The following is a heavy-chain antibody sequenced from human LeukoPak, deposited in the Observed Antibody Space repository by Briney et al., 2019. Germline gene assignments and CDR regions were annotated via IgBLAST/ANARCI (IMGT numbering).Heavy chain of an antibody. D-gene: IGHD6-13*01. CDR3: ARDAPQHLKRFDY. Sequence: ASVKVSCKASGYTLNKFGMSWVRQAPGQGLEWLGWINTYNGNTKLGEKFQGRVTMATVTSTSTVYMEITSLRTDGTAVYFCARDAPQHLKRFDYGGQGTLVTV. CDR2: INTYNGNT. CDR1: GYTLNKFG. V-gene: IGHV1-18*01. J-gene: IGHJ4*02.